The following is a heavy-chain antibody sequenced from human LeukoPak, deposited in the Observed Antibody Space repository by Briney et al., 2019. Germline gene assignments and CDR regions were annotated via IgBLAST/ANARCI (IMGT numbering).Heavy chain of an antibody. D-gene: IGHD6-19*01. V-gene: IGHV3-30-3*01. Sequence: GGSLRLSCAASGFTFRSYAMHWVRQAPGKGLEWVAVISYDGSNKYYADSVKGRFTISRGNSKNTLYLQMNSLRAEDTAVYYCARDIETGSSGWYYFDYWGQGTLVTVSS. J-gene: IGHJ4*02. CDR3: ARDIETGSSGWYYFDY. CDR2: ISYDGSNK. CDR1: GFTFRSYA.